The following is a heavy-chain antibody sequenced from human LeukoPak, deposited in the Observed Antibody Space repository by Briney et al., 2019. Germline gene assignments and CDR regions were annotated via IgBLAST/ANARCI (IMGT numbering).Heavy chain of an antibody. D-gene: IGHD3-16*01. CDR3: ARDRPILSMGDDAFDI. CDR1: GYTFTSYG. V-gene: IGHV1-18*01. Sequence: ASVKVSCKASGYTFTSYGISWVRQAPGQGLEWMGWISAYNGNTNYAQKLQGRVTMTTDTYTSTAYMELRSLRSDDTAVYYCARDRPILSMGDDAFDIWGQGTMVTVSS. CDR2: ISAYNGNT. J-gene: IGHJ3*02.